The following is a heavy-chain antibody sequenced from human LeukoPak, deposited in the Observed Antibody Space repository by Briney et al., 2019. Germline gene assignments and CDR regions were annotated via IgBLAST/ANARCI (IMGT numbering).Heavy chain of an antibody. Sequence: PGGSLRLSCAASGFTFSSYAMSWVRQAPGKGLEWVSAISGSGGSTYYADSVKGRFTISRDNSKNTLYLQMNSLRAEDTAVYYCAKRTWYSSSWYYYYGMDVWGQGTTVTVSS. V-gene: IGHV3-23*01. D-gene: IGHD6-13*01. CDR1: GFTFSSYA. J-gene: IGHJ6*02. CDR2: ISGSGGST. CDR3: AKRTWYSSSWYYYYGMDV.